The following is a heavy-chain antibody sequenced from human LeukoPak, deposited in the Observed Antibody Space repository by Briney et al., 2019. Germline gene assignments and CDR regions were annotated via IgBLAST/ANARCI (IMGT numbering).Heavy chain of an antibody. CDR1: GFTFSSYW. D-gene: IGHD1-26*01. J-gene: IGHJ3*02. CDR2: IKQDGSEK. CDR3: ARGAKWELLGGDTFDI. Sequence: GGSLRLSCAASGFTFSSYWMSWVRQAPGKGLEWGANIKQDGSEKYYVDSVKGRFTISRDNAKNTLYLQMNSLRAEDTSVYYCARGAKWELLGGDTFDIWGQGTMVTVSS. V-gene: IGHV3-7*01.